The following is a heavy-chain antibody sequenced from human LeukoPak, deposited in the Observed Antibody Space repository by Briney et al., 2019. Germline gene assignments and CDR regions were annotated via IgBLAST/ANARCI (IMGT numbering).Heavy chain of an antibody. V-gene: IGHV4-39*07. J-gene: IGHJ5*02. CDR2: IYYSGST. D-gene: IGHD6-13*01. CDR3: ARDRYSSSWYHEYNWFDP. Sequence: SETLSLTCTVSGGSISSSSYYWGWIRQPPGKGLEWIGSIYYSGSTYYNPSLKSRVTISVDTSKNQFSLKLSSVTAADTAVYYCARDRYSSSWYHEYNWFDPWGQGTLVTVSS. CDR1: GGSISSSSYY.